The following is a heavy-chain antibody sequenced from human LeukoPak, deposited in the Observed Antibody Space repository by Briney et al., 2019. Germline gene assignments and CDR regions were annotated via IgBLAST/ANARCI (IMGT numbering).Heavy chain of an antibody. CDR3: ARDKGVVAAYYYYGMDV. J-gene: IGHJ6*02. Sequence: GGSLRLSCAASGFTFSSYSMNWVRQAPGKGLEWVSSISSSSSYIYYADSVKGRFTISRDNAKNSLYLQMNSLRAEDTAVYYCARDKGVVAAYYYYGMDVWGQGTTVTVSS. V-gene: IGHV3-21*01. D-gene: IGHD2-15*01. CDR1: GFTFSSYS. CDR2: ISSSSSYI.